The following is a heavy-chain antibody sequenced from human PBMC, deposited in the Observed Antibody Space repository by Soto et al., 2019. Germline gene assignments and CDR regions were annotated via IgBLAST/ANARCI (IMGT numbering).Heavy chain of an antibody. D-gene: IGHD4-17*01. CDR2: IVVGSGNT. CDR3: AAGVYGDYPSRY. Sequence: GXSVKVSCKASGFTFASSAVQWVRQARGQRLEWIGWIVVGSGNTNYAQKFQERVTITRDMSTSTAYMELSSLRSEDTAVYYCAAGVYGDYPSRYWGQGTLVTVSS. V-gene: IGHV1-58*01. J-gene: IGHJ4*02. CDR1: GFTFASSA.